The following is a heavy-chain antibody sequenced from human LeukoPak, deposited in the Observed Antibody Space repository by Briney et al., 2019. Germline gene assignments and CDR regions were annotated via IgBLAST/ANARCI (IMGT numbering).Heavy chain of an antibody. V-gene: IGHV4-30-2*01. D-gene: IGHD1-14*01. CDR1: GGSISSGGYS. CDR3: ARAGDSPFDY. CDR2: IYHSGST. J-gene: IGHJ4*02. Sequence: SQTLSLTCAVSGGSISSGGYSWSWIRQPPGKGLEWIGYIYHSGSTYYNPSPKSRVTISVDRTKNQFSLKLSSVTAADTAVYYCARAGDSPFDYWGQGTLVTVSS.